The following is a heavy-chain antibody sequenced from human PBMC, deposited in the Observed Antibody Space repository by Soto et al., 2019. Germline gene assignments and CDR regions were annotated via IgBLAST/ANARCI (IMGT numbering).Heavy chain of an antibody. CDR3: ARAGRIQLWSRPFDY. Sequence: SETLSLTCTVSGGSISSYYWSWIRQPPGKGLEWIGYIYYSGSTNYNPSLQGRVTMTTDTSTSTAYMELRSLRSDDTAVYYCARAGRIQLWSRPFDYWGQGTLVTVSS. CDR1: GGSISSYY. D-gene: IGHD5-18*01. CDR2: IYYSGST. J-gene: IGHJ4*02. V-gene: IGHV4-59*01.